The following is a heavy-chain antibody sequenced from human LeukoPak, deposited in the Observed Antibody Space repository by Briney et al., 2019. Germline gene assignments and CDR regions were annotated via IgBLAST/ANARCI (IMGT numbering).Heavy chain of an antibody. CDR3: ARRDIVVVPAATTSENYYYYGMDV. V-gene: IGHV3-30-3*01. Sequence: QPGRSLRLSCAASGFTFSSYAMHWVRQAPGKGLEWVAVISYDGSNKYYADSVKGRFTISRDNSKNTLYLQMNSLRAEDTAVYYCARRDIVVVPAATTSENYYYYGMDVWGQGTTVTVSS. CDR1: GFTFSSYA. J-gene: IGHJ6*02. D-gene: IGHD2-2*01. CDR2: ISYDGSNK.